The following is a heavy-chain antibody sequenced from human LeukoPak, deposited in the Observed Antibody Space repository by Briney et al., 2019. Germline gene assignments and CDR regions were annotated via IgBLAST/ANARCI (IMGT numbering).Heavy chain of an antibody. D-gene: IGHD6-6*01. Sequence: EASVKVSCKASGYTFTSYGISWVRQAPGQGLEWMGWISAYNGNTNYVQKLQGRVTMTTDTSTSTANMELRSLRSDDTAVYYCARDSSSSDYYYMDVWGKGTTVTVSS. CDR3: ARDSSSSDYYYMDV. CDR1: GYTFTSYG. CDR2: ISAYNGNT. V-gene: IGHV1-18*01. J-gene: IGHJ6*03.